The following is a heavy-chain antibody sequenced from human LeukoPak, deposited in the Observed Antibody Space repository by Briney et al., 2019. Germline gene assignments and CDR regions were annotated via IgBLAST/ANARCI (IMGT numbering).Heavy chain of an antibody. J-gene: IGHJ3*01. Sequence: GGSLRLSCAASGFTVSSNYMSWVRQAPGKGLEWVSSISSSSSYIYYADSVKGRFTISRDDAKSSLYLQMNSLRVEDTAVYYWAKEVTYGGAAFDVWGQGTTVTVSS. CDR2: ISSSSSYI. V-gene: IGHV3-21*06. D-gene: IGHD3-10*01. CDR1: GFTVSSNY. CDR3: AKEVTYGGAAFDV.